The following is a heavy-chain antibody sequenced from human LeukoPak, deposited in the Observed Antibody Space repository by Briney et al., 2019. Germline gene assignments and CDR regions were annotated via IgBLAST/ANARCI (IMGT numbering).Heavy chain of an antibody. CDR3: ARLLWFGESPLFDY. J-gene: IGHJ4*02. Sequence: SETLSLTCTVSGGSIRSSLYYWAWIRQTPGKGLEWIWSIDYSGSTNYNPSLKSRATIFVDTSKSQFSLKLSSLTAADTAVYYCARLLWFGESPLFDYWGQGTLVTVSS. CDR2: IDYSGST. D-gene: IGHD3-10*01. CDR1: GGSIRSSLYY. V-gene: IGHV4-39*01.